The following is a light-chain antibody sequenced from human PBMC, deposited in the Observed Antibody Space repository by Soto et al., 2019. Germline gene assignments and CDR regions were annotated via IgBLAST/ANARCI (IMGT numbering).Light chain of an antibody. V-gene: IGKV1-5*03. J-gene: IGKJ1*01. CDR2: KAS. CDR3: QQYESYMT. CDR1: QTISSW. Sequence: DIQRTQSPSTLSGSVGDRVTITCRSSQTISSWLAWYQQKPGKAPKLLIYKASTLKSGVPSRFSGSGSGTEFTLTISSLQPDDSANYYCQQYESYMTFGQGTKVDIK.